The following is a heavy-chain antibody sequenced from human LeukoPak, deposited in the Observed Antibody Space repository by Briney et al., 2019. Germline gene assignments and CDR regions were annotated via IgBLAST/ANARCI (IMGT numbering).Heavy chain of an antibody. CDR2: IHYSGST. Sequence: PSETLSLTCTVSGGSISSYYWSWIRQPPGKGLEWIGYIHYSGSTNYNPSLKSRVTISVDTSKNQFSLKLSSVTAADTAVYYCARGGFWSGLGPDDAFDIWGQGTMVTVSS. CDR3: ARGGFWSGLGPDDAFDI. J-gene: IGHJ3*02. CDR1: GGSISSYY. D-gene: IGHD3-3*01. V-gene: IGHV4-59*01.